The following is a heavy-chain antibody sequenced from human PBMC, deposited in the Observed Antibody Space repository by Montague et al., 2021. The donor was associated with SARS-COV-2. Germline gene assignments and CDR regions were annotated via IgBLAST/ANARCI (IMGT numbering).Heavy chain of an antibody. D-gene: IGHD3-9*01. CDR3: GYYYGMDV. J-gene: IGHJ6*02. V-gene: IGHV4-61*03. CDR2: IYYSGST. CDR1: GGSVSSGSYY. Sequence: SETLSLTCTVYGGSVSSGSYYWSWIRQPPGKGLEWNGYIYYSGSTNYNPSLKSRVTISVDTAVYYFATSLSGGYYDILTGYYSGYYYGMDVWGQGTTVTVSS.